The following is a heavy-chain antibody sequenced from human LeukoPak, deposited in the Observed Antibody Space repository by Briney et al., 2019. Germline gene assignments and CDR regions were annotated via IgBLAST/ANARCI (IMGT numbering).Heavy chain of an antibody. J-gene: IGHJ4*02. CDR2: ISFDGSNK. Sequence: GGSLRLSCAASGFTFSNYGMNWVRQAPGKGLEWVAYISFDGSNKYYADSVRGRFTISRDDSKNTLYLQMNSLRAEDTAVYYCAKDHRRLVEGSTTVDLWGQGTRVTVSS. CDR3: AKDHRRLVEGSTTVDL. V-gene: IGHV3-30*02. D-gene: IGHD1-26*01. CDR1: GFTFSNYG.